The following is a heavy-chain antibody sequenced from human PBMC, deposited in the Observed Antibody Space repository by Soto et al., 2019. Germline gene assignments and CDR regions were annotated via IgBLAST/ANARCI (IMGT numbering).Heavy chain of an antibody. Sequence: QGQLVQSGAEVQKPGSSVKVSCKAPGGTFSTYAISWVRQAPGQGLEWMGGVIPIFGTPKYAQKFQGRVTITADESTSTGYMELRSLRSEDTAVYYCARSQGGSSSLDIYYYYYYGMDVWGQGTAVTVSS. CDR1: GGTFSTYA. J-gene: IGHJ6*02. D-gene: IGHD2-15*01. V-gene: IGHV1-69*01. CDR3: ARSQGGSSSLDIYYYYYYGMDV. CDR2: VIPIFGTP.